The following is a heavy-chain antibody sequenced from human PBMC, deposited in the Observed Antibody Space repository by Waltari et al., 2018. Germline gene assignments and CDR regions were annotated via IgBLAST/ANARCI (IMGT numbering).Heavy chain of an antibody. Sequence: EVQLVESGGGGVRPGGALRLSCAASGFPFDDYVMRWVRPAPAQGLEWGSGIKWNGGSTGYADSVKGRFTISRDNAKNSLYLQMNSLRAEDTALYHCARDQVDCSSTSCLGMDYWGQGTLVTVSS. CDR3: ARDQVDCSSTSCLGMDY. J-gene: IGHJ4*02. CDR2: IKWNGGST. CDR1: GFPFDDYV. V-gene: IGHV3-20*01. D-gene: IGHD2-2*01.